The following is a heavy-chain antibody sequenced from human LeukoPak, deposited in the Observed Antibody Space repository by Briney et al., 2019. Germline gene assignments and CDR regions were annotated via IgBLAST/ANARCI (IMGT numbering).Heavy chain of an antibody. J-gene: IGHJ6*03. D-gene: IGHD2-2*01. V-gene: IGHV3-23*01. CDR3: AKDLVPAAMKGYYYMDV. CDR1: GFSFSSYA. CDR2: ISGSTAST. Sequence: GGSLRLSCAASGFSFSSYAMSWVRQAPGKGLEWVSAISGSTASTYYVDSVKGRFTISRDNSKNTLYLQMNSLRAEDTAVYYCAKDLVPAAMKGYYYMDVWGKGTTVTVSS.